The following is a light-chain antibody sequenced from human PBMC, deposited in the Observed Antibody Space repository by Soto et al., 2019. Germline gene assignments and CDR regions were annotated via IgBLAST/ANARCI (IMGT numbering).Light chain of an antibody. Sequence: QSVLTQPASVSGSPGQSITISCTGTSSDVGGYNYVSWYQQHPGKAPKLMIYDVSNRPSGVSNRFSGSKSGNTASLTISGLQAEGEADYYCSSYTSSSTPLYGFGTGTKVTVL. V-gene: IGLV2-14*01. CDR1: SSDVGGYNY. CDR3: SSYTSSSTPLYG. CDR2: DVS. J-gene: IGLJ1*01.